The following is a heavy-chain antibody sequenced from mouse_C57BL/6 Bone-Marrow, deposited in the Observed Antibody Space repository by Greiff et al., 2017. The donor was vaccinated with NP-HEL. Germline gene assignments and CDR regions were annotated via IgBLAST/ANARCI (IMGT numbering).Heavy chain of an antibody. CDR3: AREGLIYSRGAMDY. J-gene: IGHJ4*01. Sequence: EVQLVESGGGLVQPGGSLKLSCAASGFTFSDYGMAWVRQAPRKGPEWVAFISNLAYSIYYADTVTGRFTISRENAKNTLYLEMSSLRSEDMAMYYCAREGLIYSRGAMDYWGQGTSVTVSS. CDR2: ISNLAYSI. CDR1: GFTFSDYG. D-gene: IGHD1-1*01. V-gene: IGHV5-15*01.